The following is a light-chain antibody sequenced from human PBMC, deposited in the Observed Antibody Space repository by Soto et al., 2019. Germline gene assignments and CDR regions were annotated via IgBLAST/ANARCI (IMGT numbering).Light chain of an antibody. Sequence: EIVMTQSPATLSVSPEERATLSCRASQSVSNNLAWYQQKPGQAPRLLIYGASTRATGIPARFSGSGSGTEFTLTISSLQSEDFAVYYCQQYNNWPGTFGGGTKVEIK. CDR2: GAS. CDR1: QSVSNN. V-gene: IGKV3-15*01. J-gene: IGKJ4*01. CDR3: QQYNNWPGT.